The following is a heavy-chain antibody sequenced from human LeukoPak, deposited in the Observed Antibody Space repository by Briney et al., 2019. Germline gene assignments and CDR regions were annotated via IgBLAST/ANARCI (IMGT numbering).Heavy chain of an antibody. CDR2: ISYNGSKT. D-gene: IGHD1-26*01. CDR1: GFTFRNYP. Sequence: GRSLRLSCAASGFTFRNYPMHWVRQAPGKGLEWVSMISYNGSKTYYVDSVKGRFTISRDNSKNTLYLQMNSLRAEDTAVYYCARARDSGSYFDYWGQGTLVTVSS. CDR3: ARARDSGSYFDY. V-gene: IGHV3-30*04. J-gene: IGHJ4*02.